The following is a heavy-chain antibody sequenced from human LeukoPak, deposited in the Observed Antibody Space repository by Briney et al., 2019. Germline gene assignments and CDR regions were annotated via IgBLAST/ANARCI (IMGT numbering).Heavy chain of an antibody. CDR3: ARGRAFQH. CDR2: INHSGST. V-gene: IGHV4-34*01. Sequence: PSETLSLTCAVYGRSFSGYYWSWIRQPPGKGLEWIGEINHSGSTNYNPSLKSRVTISVDTSKNQFSLKLSSVTAADTAVYYCARGRAFQHWGQGTLVTVSS. CDR1: GRSFSGYY. J-gene: IGHJ1*01.